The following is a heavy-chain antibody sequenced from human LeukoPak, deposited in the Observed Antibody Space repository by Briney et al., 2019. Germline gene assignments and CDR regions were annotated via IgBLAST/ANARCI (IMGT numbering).Heavy chain of an antibody. D-gene: IGHD3-10*01. V-gene: IGHV4-59*01. J-gene: IGHJ4*02. CDR3: AIGGVTRDYCFDY. CDR1: GGSISTYS. CDR2: IHYGGST. Sequence: SETLSLTCTVSGGSISTYSWGWIRQPPGKGLEWIANIHYGGSTDYNPSLRSRVTITADTSRNQFSLRLSSVTAADTGVYYCAIGGVTRDYCFDYWGQGTLVTVSS.